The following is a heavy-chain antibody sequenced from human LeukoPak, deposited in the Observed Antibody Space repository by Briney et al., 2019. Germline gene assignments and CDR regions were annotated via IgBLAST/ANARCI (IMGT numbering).Heavy chain of an antibody. CDR1: GYTFTVYY. J-gene: IGHJ4*02. D-gene: IGHD3-10*01. V-gene: IGHV1-2*06. Sequence: GASVTVSFRASGYTFTVYYMHWVRQAPGQGLEWMGRINPNSGGTNYAQKFQGRVTMTRDTSISTAYMELSRLRSDDTAVYYCATLWPRFDYWGQGTLVTVSS. CDR2: INPNSGGT. CDR3: ATLWPRFDY.